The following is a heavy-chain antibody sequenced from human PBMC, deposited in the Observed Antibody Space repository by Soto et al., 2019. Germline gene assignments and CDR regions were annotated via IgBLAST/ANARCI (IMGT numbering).Heavy chain of an antibody. CDR3: ARRKWELGVDY. CDR2: INHSGST. V-gene: IGHV4-34*01. CDR1: GGSFSGYY. D-gene: IGHD1-26*01. J-gene: IGHJ4*02. Sequence: QVQLQQWGAGLLKPSETLSLTCAVYGGSFSGYYWSWIRQPPGKGLEWIGEINHSGSTNYNPSLKSRVTILVDTSKNQFSLKLSSVTAADTAVYYCARRKWELGVDYWGQGTLVTVSS.